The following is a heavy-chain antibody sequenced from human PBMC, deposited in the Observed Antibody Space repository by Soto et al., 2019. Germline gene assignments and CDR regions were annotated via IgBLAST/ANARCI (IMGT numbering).Heavy chain of an antibody. CDR2: IYYSGST. J-gene: IGHJ6*02. V-gene: IGHV4-30-4*01. D-gene: IGHD2-2*02. CDR1: GGSISSGDYY. Sequence: TLALTCTVAGGSISSGDYYWSWIRQPRGKGLEWIGYIYYSGSTYYNPSLKSRVTISVDTSKNQFSLKLSSVTAADTAVYYCARVIWGVPAAITGPVYYYSGIDFWAQGTTVTVSS. CDR3: ARVIWGVPAAITGPVYYYSGIDF.